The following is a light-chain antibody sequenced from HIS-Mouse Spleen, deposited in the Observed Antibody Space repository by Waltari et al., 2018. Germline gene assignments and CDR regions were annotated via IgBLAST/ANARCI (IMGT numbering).Light chain of an antibody. J-gene: IGLJ3*02. CDR3: AAWDDSLSGPV. CDR2: RNK. V-gene: IGLV1-47*01. CDR1: SSNIGSNY. Sequence: QSVLTQPPSASGTPGQRVPISCSGSSSNIGSNYVYWYQPLPGTAPKLLTYRNKQRPSGVPDRFSGSKSGTSASLAISGLRSEDEADYYCAAWDDSLSGPVFGGGTKLTVL.